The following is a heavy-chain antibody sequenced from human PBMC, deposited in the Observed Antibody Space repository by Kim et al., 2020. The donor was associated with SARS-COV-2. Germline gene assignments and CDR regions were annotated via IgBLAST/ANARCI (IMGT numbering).Heavy chain of an antibody. CDR3: ATFDPVNYYFDY. D-gene: IGHD3-9*01. J-gene: IGHJ4*02. V-gene: IGHV4-4*02. Sequence: SETLSLTCAVSGGSISSSNWWSWVRQPPGKGLEWIGEIYHSGSTNYNPSLKSRVTISVDKSKNQFSLKLSSVTAADTAVYYCATFDPVNYYFDYWGQGTLVTVSS. CDR2: IYHSGST. CDR1: GGSISSSNW.